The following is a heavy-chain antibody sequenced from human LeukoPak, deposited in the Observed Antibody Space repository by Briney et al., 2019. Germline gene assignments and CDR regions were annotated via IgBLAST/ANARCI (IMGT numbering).Heavy chain of an antibody. CDR2: ISAYNGNT. CDR1: GYTFTRYG. CDR3: ARFIITFGGAIAKFDY. D-gene: IGHD3-16*02. Sequence: GASVTVSCKASGYTFTRYGISWVRQAPGQGLAWMGGISAYNGNTNYAQKLQGRVTMTTDTSTSTAYMELRSLRSDDTAVYYCARFIITFGGAIAKFDYWGQGTLVTVSS. V-gene: IGHV1-18*01. J-gene: IGHJ4*02.